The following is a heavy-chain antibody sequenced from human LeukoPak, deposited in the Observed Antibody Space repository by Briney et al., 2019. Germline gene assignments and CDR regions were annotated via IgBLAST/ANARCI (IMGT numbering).Heavy chain of an antibody. CDR3: ARDRGDSSRPRRNWFDP. CDR2: IWYDGSNK. CDR1: GFTFSSYG. V-gene: IGHV3-33*01. J-gene: IGHJ5*02. D-gene: IGHD6-13*01. Sequence: PGGSLRLSCAASGFTFSSYGMHWVRQAPGKGLEWVAVIWYDGSNKYYADSVKGRFTISRDNSKNTLYLQMNSLRAEDTAVYYCARDRGDSSRPRRNWFDPWGQGTLVTVSS.